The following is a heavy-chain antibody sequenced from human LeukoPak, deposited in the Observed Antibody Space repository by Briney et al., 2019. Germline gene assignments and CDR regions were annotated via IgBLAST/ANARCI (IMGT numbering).Heavy chain of an antibody. D-gene: IGHD2-2*01. V-gene: IGHV3-7*01. Sequence: PGGSLRLSCAASGFTFGSYWMTWVRQAPGKGLERVANIKQDGSEKNYVDSVKGRFTISRDNAKNSLDLQMSSLRAEDTAIYYCARGCSSTSCSGWFDPWGQGTLVTVSS. CDR2: IKQDGSEK. J-gene: IGHJ5*02. CDR3: ARGCSSTSCSGWFDP. CDR1: GFTFGSYW.